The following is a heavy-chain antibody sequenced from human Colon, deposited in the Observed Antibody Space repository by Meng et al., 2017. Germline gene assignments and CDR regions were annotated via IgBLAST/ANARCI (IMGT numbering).Heavy chain of an antibody. D-gene: IGHD6-13*01. V-gene: IGHV3-73*01. CDR3: TKYRGSWNGFDI. CDR2: IKRKGENYAT. Sequence: GGSLRLSCAASGFTFSDSTMHWVRQASGKGLEWVGRIKRKGENYATAYAASVKGRVTISRDDSKNTAYLQMNSLKTEDTAVYYCTKYRGSWNGFDIWGHGTMVTVSS. J-gene: IGHJ3*02. CDR1: GFTFSDST.